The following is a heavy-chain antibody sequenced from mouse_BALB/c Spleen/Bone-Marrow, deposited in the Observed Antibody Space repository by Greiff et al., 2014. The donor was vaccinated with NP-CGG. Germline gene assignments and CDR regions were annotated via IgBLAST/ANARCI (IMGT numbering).Heavy chain of an antibody. V-gene: IGHV1-9*01. CDR3: AGGGVRGGYWYFDV. D-gene: IGHD2-14*01. J-gene: IGHJ1*01. CDR2: ILPGSGST. CDR1: GYTFSSYW. Sequence: QVQLQQSGAELMKPGASVKISCKATGYTFSSYWIEWVKQRPGHGLEWIGEILPGSGSTNYNEKFKGKATFTADTSSNTAYMQLSSLTSGASAVYCGAGGGVRGGYWYFDVWGAGTTVTVSS.